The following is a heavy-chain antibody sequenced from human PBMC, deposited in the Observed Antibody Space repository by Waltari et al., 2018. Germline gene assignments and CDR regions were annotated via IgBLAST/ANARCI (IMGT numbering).Heavy chain of an antibody. Sequence: QVQLQQWGAGLLKPSETLSLTCAVYGGSFSGYYWSWIRQPPGKGLEWIGEINHSGSTNYNPSLKSRVTISVDTSKNQFSLKLSSVTAADTAVYYCARGSWPRYFDYWGQGTLVTVSS. CDR3: ARGSWPRYFDY. CDR1: GGSFSGYY. J-gene: IGHJ4*02. CDR2: INHSGST. D-gene: IGHD6-13*01. V-gene: IGHV4-34*01.